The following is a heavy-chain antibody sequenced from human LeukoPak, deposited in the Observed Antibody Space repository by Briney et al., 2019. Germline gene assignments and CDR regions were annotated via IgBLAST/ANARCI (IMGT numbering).Heavy chain of an antibody. CDR2: INHSGST. CDR1: GRSFSCYY. D-gene: IGHD3-22*01. Sequence: PSETLSLTCAVYGRSFSCYYWSWIRQPPRKGLEWIGEINHSGSTTYNPALKSQVSISIDTSKNQFSLKLRSVTDADTAVYYCASFGLWEDSYDSSGDTARAFDIWGQGTMVTVSS. J-gene: IGHJ3*02. V-gene: IGHV4-34*01. CDR3: ASFGLWEDSYDSSGDTARAFDI.